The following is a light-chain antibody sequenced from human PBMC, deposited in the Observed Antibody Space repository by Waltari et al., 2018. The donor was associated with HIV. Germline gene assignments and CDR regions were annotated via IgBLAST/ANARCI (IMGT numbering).Light chain of an antibody. V-gene: IGKV1-33*01. J-gene: IGKJ1*01. CDR2: DAS. Sequence: IQMTQSPVSLSSFVGDTVPLTCQASQYINRHLNWYHQRPGKAPRVVIYDASNLETGVPPRFSGGGSGTDFSLTITNLQPEDIGVYYCQQSHNLWTFGQGTTV. CDR1: QYINRH. CDR3: QQSHNLWT.